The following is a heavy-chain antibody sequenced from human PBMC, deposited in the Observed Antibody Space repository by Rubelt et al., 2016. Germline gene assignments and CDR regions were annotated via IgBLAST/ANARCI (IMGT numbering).Heavy chain of an antibody. J-gene: IGHJ3*02. CDR3: ARDLTVNDGFDI. CDR2: ISSSGVST. CDR1: GFAFSIYA. D-gene: IGHD4-17*01. Sequence: GGGLGQPGGSLRLSCTASGFAFSIYAMNWVRQAPGKGLEWVSAISSSGVSTYYIDSVRGRFTISRDNSKNTVYLEMNSLRAEDTAIYYCARDLTVNDGFDIWGQGTMVTVSS. V-gene: IGHV3-23*01.